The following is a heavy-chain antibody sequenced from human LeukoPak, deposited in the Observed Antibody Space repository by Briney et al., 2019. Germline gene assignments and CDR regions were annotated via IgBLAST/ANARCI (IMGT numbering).Heavy chain of an antibody. CDR2: IYYSGST. V-gene: IGHV4-30-4*08. CDR1: GGSISSGDYY. CDR3: AGDITIFGVVTPAY. D-gene: IGHD3-3*01. Sequence: SQTLSLTCTISGGSISSGDYYWSWIRQPPGKGLEWIGYIYYSGSTYYNPSLKSRVTISVDTSKNQFSLKLSSVTAADTAVYYCAGDITIFGVVTPAYWGQGTLVTVSS. J-gene: IGHJ4*02.